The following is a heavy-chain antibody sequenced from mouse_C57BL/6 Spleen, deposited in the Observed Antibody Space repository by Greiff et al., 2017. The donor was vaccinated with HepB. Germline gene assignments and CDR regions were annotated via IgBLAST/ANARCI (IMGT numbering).Heavy chain of an antibody. V-gene: IGHV1-53*01. CDR3: ARCHYYGSRGWYFDV. CDR1: GYTFTSYW. Sequence: QVQLQQPGTELVKPGASVKLSCKASGYTFTSYWMHWVKQRPGQGLEWIGNINPSNGGTNYNEKFKSKATMTVDKSSSTAYMQLSSLTSEDSAVYYCARCHYYGSRGWYFDVWGTGTTVTVSS. J-gene: IGHJ1*03. D-gene: IGHD1-1*01. CDR2: INPSNGGT.